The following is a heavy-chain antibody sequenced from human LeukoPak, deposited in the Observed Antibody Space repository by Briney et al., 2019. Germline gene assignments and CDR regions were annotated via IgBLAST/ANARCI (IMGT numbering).Heavy chain of an antibody. D-gene: IGHD6-19*01. J-gene: IGHJ5*02. Sequence: SGPTLVKPPQTLTLTCTFSGFSLRTSGLGVGWIRQPPGKALEWLALIYWNDDKRYITSLKSRLTITKDTSKNQLVPTMTNMDTVANATYYCAHRPVAGNNWFDPWGQGTLVTVSS. CDR3: AHRPVAGNNWFDP. V-gene: IGHV2-5*01. CDR2: IYWNDDK. CDR1: GFSLRTSGLG.